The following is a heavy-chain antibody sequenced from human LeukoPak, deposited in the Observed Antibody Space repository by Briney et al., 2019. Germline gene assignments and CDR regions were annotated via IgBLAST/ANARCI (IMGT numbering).Heavy chain of an antibody. CDR2: ISGSGGST. J-gene: IGHJ4*02. CDR3: ASPGYSSGWWGYYFDY. D-gene: IGHD6-19*01. Sequence: GGSLRLSCAASGFTFSSYAMSWVRQAPGKGLEWVSAISGSGGSTYYADSVKGRFTISRDNSKNTLYLQMNSLRAEDTAVYYCASPGYSSGWWGYYFDYWGQGTLVTVSS. CDR1: GFTFSSYA. V-gene: IGHV3-23*01.